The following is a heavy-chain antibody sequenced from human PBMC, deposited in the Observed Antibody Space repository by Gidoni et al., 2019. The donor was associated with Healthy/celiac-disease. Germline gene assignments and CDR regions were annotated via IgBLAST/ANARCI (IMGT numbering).Heavy chain of an antibody. CDR1: GFTFDDYA. V-gene: IGHV3-9*01. CDR2: ISWNSGSI. D-gene: IGHD3-3*01. CDR3: AKDIGFLEWNYDY. J-gene: IGHJ4*02. Sequence: EVQLVESGGGLVQPGRSLSLSCAASGFTFDDYAMHWVRQAPGKGLEWVSGISWNSGSIGYADSVKGRFTISRDNAKNSLYLQMNSLRAEDTALYYCAKDIGFLEWNYDYWGQGTLVTVSS.